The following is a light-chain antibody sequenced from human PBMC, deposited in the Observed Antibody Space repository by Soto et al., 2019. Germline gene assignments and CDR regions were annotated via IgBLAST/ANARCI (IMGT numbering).Light chain of an antibody. Sequence: ITLTQSPATLSLSPGERATLSCRASQSVGSYLAWYQQKPGQAPRLIIYDASNRATGIPARFSGSGSGTDFPLTISSLEPEDFAVYYCQQRHNSITFGQGTRLEIK. J-gene: IGKJ5*01. CDR1: QSVGSY. CDR2: DAS. CDR3: QQRHNSIT. V-gene: IGKV3-11*01.